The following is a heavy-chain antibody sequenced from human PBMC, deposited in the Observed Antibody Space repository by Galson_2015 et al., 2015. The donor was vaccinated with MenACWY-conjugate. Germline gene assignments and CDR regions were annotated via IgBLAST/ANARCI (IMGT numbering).Heavy chain of an antibody. CDR2: ISGSGGST. J-gene: IGHJ3*02. V-gene: IGHV3-23*01. CDR1: GFTFSSYA. D-gene: IGHD3-22*01. CDR3: AKCYDSSGYYFVSAFDI. Sequence: SLRLSCAASGFTFSSYAMSWVRQAPGKGLEWVSAISGSGGSTYYADSVKGRFTISRDNSKNTLYLQMNSLRAEDTAVYYCAKCYDSSGYYFVSAFDISGQGTIVTVSS.